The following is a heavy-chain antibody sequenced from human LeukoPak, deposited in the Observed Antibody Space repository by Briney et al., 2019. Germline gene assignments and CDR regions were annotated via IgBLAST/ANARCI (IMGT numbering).Heavy chain of an antibody. CDR1: GGSFSGYY. J-gene: IGHJ6*03. V-gene: IGHV4-34*01. D-gene: IGHD6-19*01. CDR2: INHSGST. CDR3: ATHSGWNPAYYYYMDV. Sequence: SETLSLNCAVYGGSFSGYYWSWIRQPPGKGLEWIGEINHSGSTNYNPSLKSRVTISVETSKNQCSLKLSSVTAADTAVYYCATHSGWNPAYYYYMDVWGKGTTVTVSS.